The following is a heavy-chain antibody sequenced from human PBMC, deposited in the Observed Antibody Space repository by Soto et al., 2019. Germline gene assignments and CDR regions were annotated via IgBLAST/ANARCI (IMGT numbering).Heavy chain of an antibody. D-gene: IGHD6-19*01. Sequence: QVQLVESGGGVVQPGRSLRLSCAASGFTFSSYAMHWVRQAPGKGLEWVAVISYDGSNKYYADSVKGRFTISRDNSKNTLYLQMNSLRAEDTAVYYCARDVAKSNSRGWYDDWYFDLWGRGTLVTVSS. CDR2: ISYDGSNK. CDR3: ARDVAKSNSRGWYDDWYFDL. V-gene: IGHV3-30-3*01. CDR1: GFTFSSYA. J-gene: IGHJ2*01.